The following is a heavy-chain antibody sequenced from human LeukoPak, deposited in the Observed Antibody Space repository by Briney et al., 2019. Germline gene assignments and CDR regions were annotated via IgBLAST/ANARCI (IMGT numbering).Heavy chain of an antibody. J-gene: IGHJ5*02. Sequence: SETLSLTCTVSVGSISSTPDYWGSIRQPPERGLEWIGSVAYSGSTFYNASLKSRVTTSADTSKNQFSLNLTSVTAADTAVYYCARQHYFGGGSYRKKYFDPWGQGALVTVSS. V-gene: IGHV4-39*01. CDR1: VGSISSTPDY. CDR3: ARQHYFGGGSYRKKYFDP. CDR2: VAYSGST. D-gene: IGHD3-10*01.